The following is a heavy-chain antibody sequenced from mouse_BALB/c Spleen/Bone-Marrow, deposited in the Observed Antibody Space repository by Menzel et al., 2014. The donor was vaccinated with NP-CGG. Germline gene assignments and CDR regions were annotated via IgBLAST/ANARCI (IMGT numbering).Heavy chain of an antibody. CDR3: ARKTYYDYDGYFDY. D-gene: IGHD2-4*01. V-gene: IGHV5-6*02. CDR1: GFTFSSYG. Sequence: DVMLVESGGDLVKPGGSLKLSCAASGFTFSSYGMSWVRQTPDKRLEWVATISSGGSYTYYPDSVKGRFTISRDNAKNTLCLQMSSLKSEDTAMYYCARKTYYDYDGYFDYWGQGTTLTVSS. CDR2: ISSGGSYT. J-gene: IGHJ2*01.